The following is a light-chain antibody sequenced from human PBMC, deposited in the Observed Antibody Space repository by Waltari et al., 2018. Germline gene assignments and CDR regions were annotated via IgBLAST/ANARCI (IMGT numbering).Light chain of an antibody. J-gene: IGKJ1*01. V-gene: IGKV4-1*01. CDR2: WAS. Sequence: DILMTQSPDSLAVSLGERATLNFKSSQNLLYTSNNKNSLAWYQQKPGQPPKLLIYWASTRQSGVPDRFGGSGSGTDFTLTISSLQAEDVALYYCQQYYSIPWTFGQGTKVEIK. CDR1: QNLLYTSNNKNS. CDR3: QQYYSIPWT.